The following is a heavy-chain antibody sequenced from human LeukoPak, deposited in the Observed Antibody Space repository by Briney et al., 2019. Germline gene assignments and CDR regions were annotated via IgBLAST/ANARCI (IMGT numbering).Heavy chain of an antibody. CDR1: GGSISSGGYS. J-gene: IGHJ5*02. Sequence: SQTLSLTCAVSGGSISSGGYSWGCIRQPPGKGLEWIVYIYHSGSTYYNPSLKSRVTISVDRSKNQFSLKLSSVTAADTAVYYCARRREIVGVVRGWGWFDPWGQGTLVTVSS. CDR2: IYHSGST. D-gene: IGHD3-3*01. CDR3: ARRREIVGVVRGWGWFDP. V-gene: IGHV4-30-2*01.